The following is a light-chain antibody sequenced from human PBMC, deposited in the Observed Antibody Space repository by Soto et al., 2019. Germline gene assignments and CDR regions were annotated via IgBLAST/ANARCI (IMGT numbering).Light chain of an antibody. J-gene: IGLJ2*01. CDR3: ATWDNLLSAGL. V-gene: IGLV1-51*01. CDR2: DNY. CDR1: PSNIGNNF. Sequence: QAVLTQPPSVSATPGQKVTISCSGGPSNIGNNFVSWYQRLPGTAPRVIIYDNYERPSGIPDRCSGSKSGTSATLDITGLQTGDEADYYCATWDNLLSAGLFGGGTKLTVL.